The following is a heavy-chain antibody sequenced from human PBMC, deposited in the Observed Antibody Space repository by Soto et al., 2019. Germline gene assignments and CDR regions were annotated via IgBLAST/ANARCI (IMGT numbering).Heavy chain of an antibody. Sequence: GESLKISCKGSGFTFTGYWIAWVRQMPGKGLEWMGIIYPGDSDTSYSPSFQGQVTISADKSINTAYLHWSSLKASDTAIYYCAKHEGYCSTTTCSNFDYWGQGTLVTVPQ. D-gene: IGHD2-2*01. CDR2: IYPGDSDT. J-gene: IGHJ4*02. CDR3: AKHEGYCSTTTCSNFDY. CDR1: GFTFTGYW. V-gene: IGHV5-51*01.